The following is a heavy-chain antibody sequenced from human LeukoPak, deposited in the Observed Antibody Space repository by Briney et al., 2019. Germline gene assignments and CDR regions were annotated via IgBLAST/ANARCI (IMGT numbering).Heavy chain of an antibody. CDR1: GGSISNYY. CDR2: IYYSGTT. D-gene: IGHD3-9*01. CDR3: SREGYDILTGYYIVD. V-gene: IGHV4-59*12. J-gene: IGHJ4*02. Sequence: SETLSLTCTVSGGSISNYYWSWIRQPPEKELEWIGYIYYSGTTNNNPSLKSRVTISVDTPNNQFSLKLSSVTAADTALYYCSREGYDILTGYYIVDWGQGTLVTVSS.